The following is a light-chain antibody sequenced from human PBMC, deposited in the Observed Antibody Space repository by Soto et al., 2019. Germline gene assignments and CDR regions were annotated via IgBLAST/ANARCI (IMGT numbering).Light chain of an antibody. Sequence: LTQPASVSGSPGQSITISCTGTSSDIGAYKYVSWYQQHPGRAPKLMIYEVIHRPSGVSSRFSGSKSGKTASLSISGLQADDEADYYCSSYTSSRTLVFGGGTKVTVL. V-gene: IGLV2-14*01. CDR3: SSYTSSRTLV. J-gene: IGLJ2*01. CDR1: SSDIGAYKY. CDR2: EVI.